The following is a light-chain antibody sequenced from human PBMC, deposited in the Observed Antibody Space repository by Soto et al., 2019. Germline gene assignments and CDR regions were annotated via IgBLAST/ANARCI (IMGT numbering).Light chain of an antibody. J-gene: IGKJ4*01. CDR1: QSVSSN. CDR2: DVS. V-gene: IGKV3D-15*01. Sequence: EIVMTQSPATLSVSPGERATLSCWASQSVSSNLAWYQQKPGQAPRLLSYDVSTRATGIPTRFSGSGSATEFTLTISSLQSEDFAAYYGQQYNNWPLTFGGGTKVEIK. CDR3: QQYNNWPLT.